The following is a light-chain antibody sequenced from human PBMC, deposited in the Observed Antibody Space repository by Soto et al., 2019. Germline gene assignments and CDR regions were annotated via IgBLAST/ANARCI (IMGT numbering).Light chain of an antibody. CDR2: GAS. CDR3: QQYGSSPHT. J-gene: IGKJ1*01. Sequence: EIVLTQSPGTLSLSPGERATLSCRASQSVSSSYLAWYQQKPGQAPRLLIYGASSRATGIPDRFSGSRSGTDFTLTISRLEPEDFAVYYCQQYGSSPHTFGQGTKLDIK. V-gene: IGKV3-20*01. CDR1: QSVSSSY.